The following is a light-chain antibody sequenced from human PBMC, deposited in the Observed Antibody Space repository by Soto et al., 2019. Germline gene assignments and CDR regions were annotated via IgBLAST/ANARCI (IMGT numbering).Light chain of an antibody. CDR2: GAS. V-gene: IGKV3-15*01. J-gene: IGKJ3*01. CDR3: QQYNNWPFT. Sequence: EIVMTQSPATLSVFPGERATLSCRASQSVSSNLAWYQQKPGQAPRLLIYGASTRATGIPARFSGSGSWTEFPLPISSLQSEDFSVYYCQQYNNWPFTFGPGTKVDIK. CDR1: QSVSSN.